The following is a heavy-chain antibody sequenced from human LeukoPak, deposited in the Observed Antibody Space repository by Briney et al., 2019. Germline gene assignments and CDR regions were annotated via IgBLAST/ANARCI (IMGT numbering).Heavy chain of an antibody. V-gene: IGHV4-59*01. D-gene: IGHD3-10*01. CDR1: GDSMSPYF. J-gene: IGHJ3*02. CDR2: IYQTTT. CDR3: ARGRWFGEFPVAFDI. Sequence: SETLSLTCTVSGDSMSPYFWTWVRQSPGKGLEWVGYIYQTTTTYNPSLKGRVTISTDMSQNQLSLKVTSVTAADTAVYYCARGRWFGEFPVAFDIWGQGTMVTVSS.